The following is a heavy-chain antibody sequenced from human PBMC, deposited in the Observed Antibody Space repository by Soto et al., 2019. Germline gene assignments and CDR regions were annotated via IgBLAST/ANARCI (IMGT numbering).Heavy chain of an antibody. Sequence: SETLSLTCTVSGGSISSYYWSWIRQPPGKGLEWSGYIYYSGSTNYNPSLKSRVTISVDTSKNQFSLKLSSVTAADTAVYYCARRTGYCSGGSCANWFDPWGQGTLVTVSS. D-gene: IGHD2-15*01. CDR1: GGSISSYY. CDR3: ARRTGYCSGGSCANWFDP. CDR2: IYYSGST. V-gene: IGHV4-59*01. J-gene: IGHJ5*02.